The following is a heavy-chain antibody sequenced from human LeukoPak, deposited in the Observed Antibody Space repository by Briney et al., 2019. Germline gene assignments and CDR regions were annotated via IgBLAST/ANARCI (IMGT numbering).Heavy chain of an antibody. CDR3: AKTLRYFDWEFDY. D-gene: IGHD3-9*01. J-gene: IGHJ4*02. V-gene: IGHV3-23*01. CDR2: ISESGGST. CDR1: GFTFSSYG. Sequence: GGSLRLSCAASGFTFSSYGMTWVRQAPGKGLDWVATISESGGSTYYADSVKGRFTISRDNSKNTLYLQMNSLRAEDTAVYYCAKTLRYFDWEFDYWGQGTLVTVSS.